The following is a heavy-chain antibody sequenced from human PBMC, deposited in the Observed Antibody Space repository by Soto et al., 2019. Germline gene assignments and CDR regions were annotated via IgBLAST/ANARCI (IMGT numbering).Heavy chain of an antibody. J-gene: IGHJ3*02. V-gene: IGHV1-3*01. CDR3: ARGLSLRLSDAFDI. D-gene: IGHD6-25*01. CDR1: GYTFTSYA. Sequence: GASVKVSCKASGYTFTSYAIHWVRQAPGQRLEWMGWINAGNGDTKYSQNFQGRVTITRDTSASTAYMELSGLRSEDTAVYYRARGLSLRLSDAFDIWGQGTMVTVSS. CDR2: INAGNGDT.